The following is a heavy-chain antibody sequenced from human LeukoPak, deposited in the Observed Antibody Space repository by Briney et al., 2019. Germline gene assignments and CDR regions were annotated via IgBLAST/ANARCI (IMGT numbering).Heavy chain of an antibody. CDR3: VRHLSAGRPAFDI. CDR1: GGSINSYY. V-gene: IGHV4-59*08. J-gene: IGHJ3*02. D-gene: IGHD2-15*01. CDR2: IYYSGST. Sequence: SETLSLTCTVSGGSINSYYWSWIRQPPGKGLQWIGYIYYSGSTNYNPSLKSRVTISVDTSNNKFSLKLTSLTAADTAVYYCVRHLSAGRPAFDIWGQGTMVTVSS.